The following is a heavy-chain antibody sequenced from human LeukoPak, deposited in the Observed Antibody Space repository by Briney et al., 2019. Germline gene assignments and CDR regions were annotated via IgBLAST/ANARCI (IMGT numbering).Heavy chain of an antibody. CDR3: ARRYSSSDAVDY. D-gene: IGHD6-6*01. CDR2: IYPGDSDT. CDR1: GYIFTSYW. Sequence: GESLKISCKGSGYIFTSYWIGWVLQMPGKGLEWRGIIYPGDSDTRYSPSFQGHVTISADKSISTAYLQWSSLKASDTAMYYCARRYSSSDAVDYWGQGTLVTVSS. J-gene: IGHJ4*02. V-gene: IGHV5-51*01.